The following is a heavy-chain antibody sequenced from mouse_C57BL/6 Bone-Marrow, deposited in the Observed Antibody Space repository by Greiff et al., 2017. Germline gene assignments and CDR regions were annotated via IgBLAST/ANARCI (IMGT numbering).Heavy chain of an antibody. Sequence: QVQLQQSGAELVRPGASVKLSCKASGYTFTDYEMHCVKQTPVHGLEWIGAIDPDTCGTAYNQKFKGKATLTADKSSSTAYMELHSLTSEDSAVXYCTREDYGSSYGGFFDDGGQGNTLTVSS. CDR1: GYTFTDYE. D-gene: IGHD1-1*01. CDR3: TREDYGSSYGGFFDD. CDR2: IDPDTCGT. J-gene: IGHJ2*01. V-gene: IGHV1-23*01.